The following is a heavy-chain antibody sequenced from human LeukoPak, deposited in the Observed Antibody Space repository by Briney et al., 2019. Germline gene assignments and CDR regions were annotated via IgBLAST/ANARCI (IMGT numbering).Heavy chain of an antibody. CDR1: GFTFSSYA. CDR2: IKTKTDGGTT. Sequence: PGGSLRLSCAASGFTFSSYAMSWVRQAPGKGLEWVGRIKTKTDGGTTDYAAPVKGRFTISRDDSKNTLYLQMNSLRADDTAVYYCAKDLQWLIHAFDIWGQGTMVTVSS. CDR3: AKDLQWLIHAFDI. V-gene: IGHV3-15*01. D-gene: IGHD6-19*01. J-gene: IGHJ3*02.